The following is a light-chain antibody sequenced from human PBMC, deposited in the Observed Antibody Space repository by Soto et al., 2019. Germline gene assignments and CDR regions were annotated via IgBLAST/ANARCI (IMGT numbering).Light chain of an antibody. CDR3: HQFGDSPQT. V-gene: IGKV3-20*01. CDR1: QSLSVSY. J-gene: IGKJ1*01. Sequence: EIVLTQSPGTLSLSPGDRATLSCRASQSLSVSYIAWYQQKPGQAPRLLIYSTATRAAGSPERFTGRGSGTPFTLAISRLEPEDFAVYYCHQFGDSPQTFGQGTTVEV. CDR2: STA.